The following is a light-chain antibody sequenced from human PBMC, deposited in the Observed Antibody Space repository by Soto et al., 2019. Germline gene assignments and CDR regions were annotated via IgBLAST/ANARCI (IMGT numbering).Light chain of an antibody. J-gene: IGKJ1*01. CDR2: GAS. V-gene: IGKV3-15*01. CDR1: QSVSSN. Sequence: EIVRTQSPATLSVSPGERATLSCRASQSVSSNLAWYQQKPGQAPRLLIYGASTRATGIPARFSGSGSGTEFTLTICSLQSEDFAVYYCQQYNNWPTWTFGQGTKVEIK. CDR3: QQYNNWPTWT.